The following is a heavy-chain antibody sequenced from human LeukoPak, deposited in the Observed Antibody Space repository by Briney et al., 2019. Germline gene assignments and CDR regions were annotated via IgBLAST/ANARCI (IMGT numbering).Heavy chain of an antibody. Sequence: GGSLRLSCAASGFTFSSYAMTWVRQAPGKGLEWVSAISGSGGSTYYADSVKGRFTISKDNSKNTLYLQMKSLRAEDTAVYYCTKRGGWYDYWGQGTLVTVSS. J-gene: IGHJ4*02. CDR1: GFTFSSYA. D-gene: IGHD6-19*01. CDR2: ISGSGGST. V-gene: IGHV3-23*01. CDR3: TKRGGWYDY.